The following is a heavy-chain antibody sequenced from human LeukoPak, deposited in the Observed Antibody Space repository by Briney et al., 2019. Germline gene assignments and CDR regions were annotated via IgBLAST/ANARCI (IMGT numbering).Heavy chain of an antibody. CDR2: IKHDGSEK. CDR1: GFTFSGYW. V-gene: IGHV3-7*01. J-gene: IGHJ4*02. CDR3: ARGGRYAYFLDY. D-gene: IGHD3-16*01. Sequence: GGSLRLSCAASGFTFSGYWMTWVRQAPGKGLEWVANIKHDGSEKYYVDSVKGRFTISRDNAKNTVYVHMNSLRDEDTAVYYCARGGRYAYFLDYWGQGTLVTVSS.